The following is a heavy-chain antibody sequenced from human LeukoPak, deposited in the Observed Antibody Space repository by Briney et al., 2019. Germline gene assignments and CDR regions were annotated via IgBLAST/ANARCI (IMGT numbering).Heavy chain of an antibody. V-gene: IGHV4-39*07. CDR1: GVSIGSSDYY. CDR3: ASGTPRNPSGYIPFDY. CDR2: IYHSGST. D-gene: IGHD3-3*01. Sequence: SETLSLTCTVSGVSIGSSDYYWAWIRQPPGKGLEWIGSIYHSGSTYYNPSLKSRVTISVDTSKNQFSLKLSSVTAADTAVYYCASGTPRNPSGYIPFDYWGQGTLVTVSS. J-gene: IGHJ4*02.